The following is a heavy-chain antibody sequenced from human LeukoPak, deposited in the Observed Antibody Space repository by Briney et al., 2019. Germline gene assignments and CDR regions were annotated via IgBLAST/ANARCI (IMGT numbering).Heavy chain of an antibody. CDR2: IKHDGSET. D-gene: IGHD1-1*01. Sequence: PGGSLRLSCAASGFTFSDYWLSWVRQAPGKGLEWVANIKHDGSETYYVDSVKGRFTISRDNAKNSLYLQMNSPRAEDTAVYYCARDLNWETYWGQGTLVTVSS. CDR3: ARDLNWETY. J-gene: IGHJ4*02. CDR1: GFTFSDYW. V-gene: IGHV3-7*01.